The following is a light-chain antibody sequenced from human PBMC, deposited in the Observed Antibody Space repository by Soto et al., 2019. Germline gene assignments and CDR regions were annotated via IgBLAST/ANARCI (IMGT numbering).Light chain of an antibody. CDR2: KAS. V-gene: IGKV1-5*03. CDR3: QEYNNNWT. CDR1: QSISNW. J-gene: IGKJ1*01. Sequence: DIQMTQSPSTLSASVGDRVTITCRASQSISNWLAWYQQKPGKAPKLLIYKASSLESGVPSRFSGGGSGTEFTLTISSLQPDDFGTYYCQEYNNNWTFGQGTKVDIK.